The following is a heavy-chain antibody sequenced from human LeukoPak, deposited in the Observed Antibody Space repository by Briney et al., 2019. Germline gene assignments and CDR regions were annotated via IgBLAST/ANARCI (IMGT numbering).Heavy chain of an antibody. CDR2: IGADGVTT. CDR1: GFTFSSYA. Sequence: SGGSLRLSCAASGFTFSSYAMTWVRQAPGKGLEWVSGIGADGVTTYYADSAKGRFTISRDNSKNTLYLQMNSLRAEDTAVYYCAKGVDNYNGSYYGHHWGQGTLVTVSS. CDR3: AKGVDNYNGSYYGHH. V-gene: IGHV3-23*01. J-gene: IGHJ5*02. D-gene: IGHD1-26*01.